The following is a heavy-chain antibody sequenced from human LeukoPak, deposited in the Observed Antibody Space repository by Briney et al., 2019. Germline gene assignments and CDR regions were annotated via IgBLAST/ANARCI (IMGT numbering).Heavy chain of an antibody. CDR3: ATEGDYDSSGLTLDY. D-gene: IGHD3-22*01. CDR2: IYYSGST. J-gene: IGHJ4*02. Sequence: SETLSLTCTVSGGSISSYCWSWIRQPPGKGLEWIGYIYYSGSTNYNPTLKSRVTISVDTSKNQFSLTLSSVTAADTAVYYCATEGDYDSSGLTLDYWGQGTLVTVSS. V-gene: IGHV4-59*01. CDR1: GGSISSYC.